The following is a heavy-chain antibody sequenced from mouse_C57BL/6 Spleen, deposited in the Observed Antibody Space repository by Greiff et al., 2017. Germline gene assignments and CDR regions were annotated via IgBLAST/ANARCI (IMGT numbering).Heavy chain of an antibody. CDR2: IAPANGNT. CDR3: AFYGSSHQAWFAY. Sequence: VQLQQSVAELVRPGASVKLSCTASGFYIKNTYMHWVKQRPEQGLEWIGRIAPANGNTKYAPKFQGKATITADPSSNTAYLQLSSLTSEDTAIYYCAFYGSSHQAWFAYWGQGTLVTVSA. J-gene: IGHJ3*01. CDR1: GFYIKNTY. V-gene: IGHV14-3*01. D-gene: IGHD1-1*01.